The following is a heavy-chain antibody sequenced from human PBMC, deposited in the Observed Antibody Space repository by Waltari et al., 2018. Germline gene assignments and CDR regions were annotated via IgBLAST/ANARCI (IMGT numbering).Heavy chain of an antibody. J-gene: IGHJ6*03. CDR1: GGSISSYY. CDR3: ARGGGGSGRNPVYYYYYMDV. D-gene: IGHD3-10*01. Sequence: QVQLQESGPGLVKPSETLSLTCTVSGGSISSYYWSWIRQPAGKGLEWIGRIYTSGSNNCNPSLKGRVTMAVDTSKNQFSLKLSSVTAADTAVYYCARGGGGSGRNPVYYYYYMDVWGKGTTVTISS. CDR2: IYTSGSN. V-gene: IGHV4-4*07.